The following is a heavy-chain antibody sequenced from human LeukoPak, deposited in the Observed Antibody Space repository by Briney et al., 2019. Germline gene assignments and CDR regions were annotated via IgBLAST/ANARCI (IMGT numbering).Heavy chain of an antibody. J-gene: IGHJ4*02. Sequence: GGSLRLSCAASGFTFSSYAMHWVRQAPGKGLEWVAVISYDGSNKYYADSVKGRFTISRDNSKNTLCLQMNSLRAEDTAVYYCARDRNTDFWSGYYTNYFDYWGQGTLVTVSS. V-gene: IGHV3-30*04. D-gene: IGHD3-3*01. CDR1: GFTFSSYA. CDR2: ISYDGSNK. CDR3: ARDRNTDFWSGYYTNYFDY.